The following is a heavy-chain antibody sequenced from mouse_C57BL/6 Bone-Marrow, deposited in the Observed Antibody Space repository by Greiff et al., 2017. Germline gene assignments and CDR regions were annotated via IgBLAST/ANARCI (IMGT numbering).Heavy chain of an antibody. V-gene: IGHV1-81*01. Sequence: QLQLKESGAELARPGASVKLSCKASGYTFTSYGISWVKQRTGQGLEWIGEIYPRSGNTYYNEKFKGKATLTADKSSSTAYMELRSLTSEDSAVYFCARGLLLRYYWGQGTSVTVSS. D-gene: IGHD1-1*01. CDR2: IYPRSGNT. CDR3: ARGLLLRYY. J-gene: IGHJ4*01. CDR1: GYTFTSYG.